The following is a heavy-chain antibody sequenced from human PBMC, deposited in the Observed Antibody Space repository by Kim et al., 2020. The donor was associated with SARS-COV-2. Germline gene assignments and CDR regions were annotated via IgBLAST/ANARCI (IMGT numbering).Heavy chain of an antibody. CDR3: ASSNTATPGLLDY. J-gene: IGHJ4*02. CDR2: ISGSGGST. CDR1: GFTFSSYA. D-gene: IGHD5-18*01. Sequence: GGSLRLSCAASGFTFSSYAMSWVRQAPGKGLEWVSAISGSGGSTYYADSVKGRFTISRDNSKNTLYLQMNSLRAEDTAVYYCASSNTATPGLLDYWGQGTLVTVSS. V-gene: IGHV3-23*01.